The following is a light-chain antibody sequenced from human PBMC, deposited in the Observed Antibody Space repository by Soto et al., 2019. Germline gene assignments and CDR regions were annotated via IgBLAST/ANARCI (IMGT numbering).Light chain of an antibody. Sequence: EIVLTQSPGTLSLSPGERATLSCRASQSVSSSYLAWYQQKPGQAPRLLIYGASSRATGIPDRFSGSGSGKDFPLTISRLEPEVFAVYYCQQYGSPPPTFGGGTKVDIK. V-gene: IGKV3-20*01. CDR1: QSVSSSY. CDR2: GAS. J-gene: IGKJ4*01. CDR3: QQYGSPPPT.